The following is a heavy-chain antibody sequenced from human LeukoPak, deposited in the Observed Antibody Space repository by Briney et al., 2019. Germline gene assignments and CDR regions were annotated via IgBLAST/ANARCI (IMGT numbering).Heavy chain of an antibody. V-gene: IGHV4-61*01. CDR1: GGSFSSGSYY. CDR2: IYYSGCT. J-gene: IGHJ4*02. Sequence: SQTLSLTCTVSGGSFSSGSYYWSWIRQPPGKGLEWIGYIYYSGCTNYNPSLKSRVTISVDTSKNQFSLKLSSVTAADTAVYYCARENDYWGQGTLVTVSS. CDR3: ARENDY.